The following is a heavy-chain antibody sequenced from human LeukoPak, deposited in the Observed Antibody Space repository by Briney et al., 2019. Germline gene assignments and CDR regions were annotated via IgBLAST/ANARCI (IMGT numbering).Heavy chain of an antibody. J-gene: IGHJ4*02. CDR3: AKENHKDVWGSYRPL. CDR2: IYSGGST. Sequence: PGGSLRLSCAASGFTVSSNYMSWVRQAPGKGLEWVSVIYSGGSTYYADSVKGRFTISRDNSKNTLYLQMNSLRAEDTAVYYCAKENHKDVWGSYRPLGGQGTLVTVPS. V-gene: IGHV3-53*05. D-gene: IGHD3-16*02. CDR1: GFTVSSNY.